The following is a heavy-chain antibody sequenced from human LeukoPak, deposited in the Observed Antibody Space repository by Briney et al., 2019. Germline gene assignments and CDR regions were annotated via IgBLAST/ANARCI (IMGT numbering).Heavy chain of an antibody. J-gene: IGHJ4*02. CDR1: GFTFSSYS. CDR2: VSSSSSYI. CDR3: ARTMVRGVSAIDY. V-gene: IGHV3-21*01. Sequence: GGSLRLSCAASGFTFSSYSMNWDRQAPGKGLEWVSSVSSSSSYIYYADSVKGRFTISRDNAKNSLYLQMNSLRAEDTAVYYCARTMVRGVSAIDYWGQGTLVTVSS. D-gene: IGHD3-10*01.